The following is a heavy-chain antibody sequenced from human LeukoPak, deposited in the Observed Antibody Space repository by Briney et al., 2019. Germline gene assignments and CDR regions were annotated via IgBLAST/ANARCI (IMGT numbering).Heavy chain of an antibody. CDR3: ARDLALVVVPHPEQNYYYYGMDV. V-gene: IGHV3-7*03. Sequence: GGSLRLSCVVSGFTFSESWMSWVRQAPGKGLGWVASLNLDGSDKYYVDSVKGRFTISRDNAKNSLYLQMSNLRAEDTAVYYCARDLALVVVPHPEQNYYYYGMDVWGQGTTVTVSS. D-gene: IGHD3-22*01. CDR1: GFTFSESW. CDR2: LNLDGSDK. J-gene: IGHJ6*02.